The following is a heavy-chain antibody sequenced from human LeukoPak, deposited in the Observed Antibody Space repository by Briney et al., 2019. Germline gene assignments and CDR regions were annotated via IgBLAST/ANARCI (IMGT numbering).Heavy chain of an antibody. CDR1: GFTFSSYA. CDR2: ISGSVGST. Sequence: GGSLRLSCAASGFTFSSYAMSWVRQAPGKGLEWVSAISGSVGSTYYADSVKGRFTISRDNSKNTLYLQMNSLRAEDTAVYYCAKEVPGYCSGGSCYYYYYGMDVWGQGTTVTVSS. CDR3: AKEVPGYCSGGSCYYYYYGMDV. D-gene: IGHD2-15*01. V-gene: IGHV3-23*01. J-gene: IGHJ6*02.